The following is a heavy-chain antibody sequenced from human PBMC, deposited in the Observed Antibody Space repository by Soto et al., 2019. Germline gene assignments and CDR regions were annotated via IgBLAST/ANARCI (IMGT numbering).Heavy chain of an antibody. CDR3: ARESEDLTSNFDY. J-gene: IGHJ4*02. Sequence: GGSLRLSCAASGFTFTRYSMNWVRQAPGKGLEWVSSISSTTNYIYYADSMKGRFTVSRDNAKNSVYLEMSSLSAEDTALYYCARESEDLTSNFDYWGQGTLVTVSS. CDR2: ISSTTNYI. V-gene: IGHV3-21*01. CDR1: GFTFTRYS.